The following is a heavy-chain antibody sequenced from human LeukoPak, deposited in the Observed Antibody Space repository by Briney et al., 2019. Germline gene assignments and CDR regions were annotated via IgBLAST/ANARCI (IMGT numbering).Heavy chain of an antibody. CDR1: GVSFSGYY. CDR3: ARAAGYDFWSGYSPFDY. J-gene: IGHJ4*02. D-gene: IGHD3-3*01. Sequence: PSETLSLTCAVYGVSFSGYYWSWIRQPPGKGLEWIGEINHSGSTNYNPSLKSRVTISVDTSKNQFSLKLSSVTAADTAVYYCARAAGYDFWSGYSPFDYWGQGTLVTVSS. CDR2: INHSGST. V-gene: IGHV4-34*01.